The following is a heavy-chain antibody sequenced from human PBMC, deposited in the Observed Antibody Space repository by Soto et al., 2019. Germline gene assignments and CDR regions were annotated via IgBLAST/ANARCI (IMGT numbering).Heavy chain of an antibody. CDR1: GFTFSSYW. V-gene: IGHV3-7*01. D-gene: IGHD2-21*02. Sequence: GVLRLSCAASGFTFSSYWMSWVRQAPGKGLEWVANIKQDGSEKYYVDSVKGRFTISRDNAKNSLYLQMNSLRAEDTAVYYCARGSPYCGGDCYRGRLSYYYGMDVCGQGTTGTVS. J-gene: IGHJ6*02. CDR2: IKQDGSEK. CDR3: ARGSPYCGGDCYRGRLSYYYGMDV.